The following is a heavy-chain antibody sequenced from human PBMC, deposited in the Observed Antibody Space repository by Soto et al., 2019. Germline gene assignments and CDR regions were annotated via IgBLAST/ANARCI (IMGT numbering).Heavy chain of an antibody. CDR1: GGSISRYY. CDR2: IYYRGNT. CDR3: ARVHGYMGHEFLFDY. D-gene: IGHD3-22*01. Sequence: SETLSLTCSVSGGSISRYYWSWVRQPPGQELEWIGYIYYRGNTNYNPSLESRLTMSVDTSKNQFSVRLTSVTAADTAIYYCARVHGYMGHEFLFDYWGQGALVTVSS. J-gene: IGHJ4*02. V-gene: IGHV4-59*01.